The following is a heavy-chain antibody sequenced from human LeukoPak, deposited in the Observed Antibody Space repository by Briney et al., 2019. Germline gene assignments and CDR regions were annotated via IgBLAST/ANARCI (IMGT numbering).Heavy chain of an antibody. V-gene: IGHV4-4*07. D-gene: IGHD2-2*02. CDR2: IYTSGST. J-gene: IGHJ6*02. Sequence: PSETLSLTCTVSGGSISSYYWSWIRQPAGKGLEWIGRIYTSGSTNYNPSLKGRVTMSVDTSKNQFSLKLSSVTAADTAVYYCARDHLGYCSSTSCYNPHYYYYYGMDVWGQGTTVTVSS. CDR1: GGSISSYY. CDR3: ARDHLGYCSSTSCYNPHYYYYYGMDV.